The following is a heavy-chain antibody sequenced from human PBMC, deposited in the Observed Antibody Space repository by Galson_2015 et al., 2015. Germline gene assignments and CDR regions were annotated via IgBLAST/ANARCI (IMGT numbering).Heavy chain of an antibody. D-gene: IGHD4-17*01. Sequence: CAISGDSVSSNSAVWNWIRQSPSRGLEWLGRTYYRSKWSNNYAVSVKSRITTNPDTSKNQFSLQLNSVTPEDTAVYYCVWSGNPDYGDYDMDVWGKGTTVTVSS. V-gene: IGHV6-1*01. CDR1: GDSVSSNSAV. CDR2: TYYRSKWSN. CDR3: VWSGNPDYGDYDMDV. J-gene: IGHJ6*03.